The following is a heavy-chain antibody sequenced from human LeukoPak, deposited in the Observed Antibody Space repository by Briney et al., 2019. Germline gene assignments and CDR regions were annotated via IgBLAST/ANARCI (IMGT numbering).Heavy chain of an antibody. CDR3: ARGVFDWYEEF. D-gene: IGHD2-21*01. CDR1: GYTFTTYG. CDR2: ISTYNGNT. J-gene: IGHJ4*02. Sequence: GASVKVSCKASGYTFTTYGITWVRQAPGQGLEWMGRISTYNGNTNYAQNLQGRVTMTTDTSTTTAYMELRSLTSDDTAVYYCARGVFDWYEEFWGQGTLVTVSS. V-gene: IGHV1-18*01.